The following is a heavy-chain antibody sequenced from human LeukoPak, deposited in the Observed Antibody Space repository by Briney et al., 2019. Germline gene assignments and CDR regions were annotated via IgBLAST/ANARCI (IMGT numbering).Heavy chain of an antibody. CDR1: GFTFSSYW. D-gene: IGHD6-19*01. V-gene: IGHV3-7*01. CDR2: IKQDGSEK. J-gene: IGHJ4*02. Sequence: GESLRLSCAASGFTFSSYWISWVCQAPGKGLELVANIKQDGSEKYYVDSVKGRFTISRDNAKNSLYLQMNSLRAEDTAVYYCARAGYSSGWYVPPGDYWGQGTLVTVSS. CDR3: ARAGYSSGWYVPPGDY.